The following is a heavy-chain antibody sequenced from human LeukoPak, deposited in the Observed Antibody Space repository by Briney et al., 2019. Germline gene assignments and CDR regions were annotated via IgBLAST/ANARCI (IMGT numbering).Heavy chain of an antibody. J-gene: IGHJ5*02. CDR3: AREAGLSWFDP. D-gene: IGHD5/OR15-5a*01. V-gene: IGHV4-38-2*02. CDR2: IYQSETA. Sequence: SETLSLTCTVSGYSISSGYFWGWMRQPPGKGLEWIGSIYQSETAHYNPSLKSRVTISVDTSKNQFSLKLSSVTAADTAVYYCAREAGLSWFDPWGQGTLVTVSS. CDR1: GYSISSGYF.